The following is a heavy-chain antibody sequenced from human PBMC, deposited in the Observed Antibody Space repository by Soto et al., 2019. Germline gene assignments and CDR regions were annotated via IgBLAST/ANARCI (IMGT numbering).Heavy chain of an antibody. J-gene: IGHJ4*02. D-gene: IGHD3-10*01. CDR2: ISSSSSTI. CDR3: SRDNYYGSTGDFDY. CDR1: GITFSSYS. V-gene: IGHV3-48*01. Sequence: EVQLVESGGGLVQPGGSLRLSCAASGITFSSYSMNWVRQAPGKGLEWVSYISSSSSTIYYADSVKGRFTISRDNAKNSLSLLMNSLRAEDTAVYYCSRDNYYGSTGDFDYWGQGTLFTVSS.